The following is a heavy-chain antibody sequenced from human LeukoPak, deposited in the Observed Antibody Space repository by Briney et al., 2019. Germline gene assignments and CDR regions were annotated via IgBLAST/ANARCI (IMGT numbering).Heavy chain of an antibody. D-gene: IGHD3-22*01. J-gene: IGHJ3*02. CDR3: AREPMIVVLRVDDAFDI. CDR2: ISSSSSYI. CDR1: GFTFSSYS. Sequence: GGSLRLSCAASGFTFSSYSMNWVRQAPGKGLELVSAISSSSSYIYYADSVKGRFTISRDNAKNALYLQMNSLRVEDTAVYYCAREPMIVVLRVDDAFDIWGQGTMVTVSS. V-gene: IGHV3-21*01.